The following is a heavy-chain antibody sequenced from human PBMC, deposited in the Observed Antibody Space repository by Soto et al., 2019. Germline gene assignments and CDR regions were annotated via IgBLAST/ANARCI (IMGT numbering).Heavy chain of an antibody. CDR2: ISAYNGNT. Sequence: ASVKVSCKASGYTFTSYGISWVRQAPGQGLEWMGWISAYNGNTNYAQKPQGRVTMTTDTSTSTAYMELRSLRSDDTAVYYCARDLHIVLMVYEGPFDTWGQGTLVTVSS. V-gene: IGHV1-18*04. CDR3: ARDLHIVLMVYEGPFDT. D-gene: IGHD2-8*01. J-gene: IGHJ5*02. CDR1: GYTFTSYG.